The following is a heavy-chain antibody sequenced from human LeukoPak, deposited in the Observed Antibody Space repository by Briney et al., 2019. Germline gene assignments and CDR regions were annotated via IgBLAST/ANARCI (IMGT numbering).Heavy chain of an antibody. J-gene: IGHJ4*02. CDR3: AKQLGYCSDGSCYFPY. D-gene: IGHD2-15*01. Sequence: GGSLRLSCAASGFTFSSSAMSWVRQAPGKGLEWVSAISNNGGYTYYADSVQGRFTISRDNSKSTLCLQMNSLRAEDTAVYYCAKQLGYCSDGSCYFPYWGREPWSPSPQ. CDR1: GFTFSSSA. CDR2: ISNNGGYT. V-gene: IGHV3-23*01.